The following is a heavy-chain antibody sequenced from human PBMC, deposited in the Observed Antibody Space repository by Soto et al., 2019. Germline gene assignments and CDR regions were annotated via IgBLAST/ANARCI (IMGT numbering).Heavy chain of an antibody. CDR3: AKVRASYLSASYFYYGLDV. D-gene: IGHD3-10*01. Sequence: EVQLLESGGGLVQPGGSLRLSCAASGFIFSNFAMSWVRQAPGKGLEWVSAINGVGGRTFYSDSVRGRFTISRDNSKNRLYLQMNSLRAEDTAVYYCAKVRASYLSASYFYYGLDVWGQGTTVTVSS. CDR1: GFIFSNFA. V-gene: IGHV3-23*01. J-gene: IGHJ6*02. CDR2: INGVGGRT.